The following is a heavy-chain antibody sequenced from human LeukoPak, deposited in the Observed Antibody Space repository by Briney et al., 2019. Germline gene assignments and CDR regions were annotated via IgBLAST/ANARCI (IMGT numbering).Heavy chain of an antibody. CDR3: ARMIVGYSSSSSYYFDY. CDR1: GGSISSYY. J-gene: IGHJ4*02. D-gene: IGHD6-6*01. V-gene: IGHV4-59*01. CDR2: FYYSGST. Sequence: SETLSLTCTVSGGSISSYYWSWIRQPPGKGLEWIGYFYYSGSTNYNPSLKSRVTISVDTSKNQFSLKLSSVTAADTAVYYCARMIVGYSSSSSYYFDYWGQGTLVTVSS.